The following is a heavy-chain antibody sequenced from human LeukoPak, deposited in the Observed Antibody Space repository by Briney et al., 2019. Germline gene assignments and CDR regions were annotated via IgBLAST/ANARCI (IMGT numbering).Heavy chain of an antibody. V-gene: IGHV4-30-2*01. D-gene: IGHD3-10*01. Sequence: SQTLSLTCAVSGVSISSGGYSWRWIRQPPGKGLEWIGYIFHSGSTYYNPSLESRVTISLDRSKNQFSLNLSSVTAADTAVYYCASGELAEMGARFWGQGTLVTVSS. CDR1: GVSISSGGYS. CDR2: IFHSGST. CDR3: ASGELAEMGARF. J-gene: IGHJ4*02.